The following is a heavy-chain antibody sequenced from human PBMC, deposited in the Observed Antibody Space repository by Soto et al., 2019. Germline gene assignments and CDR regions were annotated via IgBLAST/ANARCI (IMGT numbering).Heavy chain of an antibody. CDR3: ARDGGYCSSTSCLDAFDI. V-gene: IGHV1-69*01. Sequence: QVQLVQSGAEVKKPGSSVKVSCKASGGTFSSYAISWVRQAPGQGLEWMGGIIPIFGTANYAQKFQGRVTITADESTSTAYMELSSLRSEDTAVDYCARDGGYCSSTSCLDAFDIWGQGTMVTVSS. CDR2: IIPIFGTA. J-gene: IGHJ3*02. D-gene: IGHD2-2*01. CDR1: GGTFSSYA.